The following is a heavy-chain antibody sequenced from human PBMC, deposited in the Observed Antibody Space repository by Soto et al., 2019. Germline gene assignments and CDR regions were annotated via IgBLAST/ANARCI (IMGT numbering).Heavy chain of an antibody. CDR2: ISSSSSYI. CDR3: ARDRISIGDFDI. V-gene: IGHV3-21*01. CDR1: GFTFSSYS. Sequence: GESLKISCAASGFTFSSYSMNWVRQAPGKGLEWVSSISSSSSYIYYADSVKGRFTISRDNAKNSLYLQMNSLRAEDTAVYYCARDRISIGDFDIWGQGKTVTVSS. J-gene: IGHJ3*02. D-gene: IGHD2-21*01.